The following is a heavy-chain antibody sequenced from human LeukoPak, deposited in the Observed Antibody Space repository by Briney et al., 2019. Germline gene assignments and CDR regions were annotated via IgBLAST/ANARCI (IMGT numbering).Heavy chain of an antibody. D-gene: IGHD4-17*01. V-gene: IGHV5-51*01. CDR1: GYSFTSYW. CDR3: ARQSGGVYGDYDVAGMDV. CDR2: IYPGDSDT. J-gene: IGHJ6*02. Sequence: GESLKISCKGSGYSFTSYWIGWVRQMPGKGLEWMGIIYPGDSDTRYSPSFQGQVTISADKSVSTAYLQWSSLKASDTAMYYCARQSGGVYGDYDVAGMDVWGQGTTVTVSS.